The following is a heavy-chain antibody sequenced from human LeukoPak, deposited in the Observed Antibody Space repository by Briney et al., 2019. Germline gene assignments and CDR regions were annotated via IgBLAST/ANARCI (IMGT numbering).Heavy chain of an antibody. Sequence: GGSLRLSCAASGFAFSTYSMNGARQAPGKGLEWVSFISTSSSYIYYADSVKGRFTISRDNAKNSLYLQMNSLRAEDTAVYYCAREKIFGVSSPHVFDYWGQGTLVTVSS. CDR3: AREKIFGVSSPHVFDY. CDR1: GFAFSTYS. J-gene: IGHJ4*02. D-gene: IGHD3-3*01. V-gene: IGHV3-21*01. CDR2: ISTSSSYI.